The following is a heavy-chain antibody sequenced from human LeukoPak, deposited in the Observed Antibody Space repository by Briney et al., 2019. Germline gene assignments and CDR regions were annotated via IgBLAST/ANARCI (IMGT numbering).Heavy chain of an antibody. Sequence: SETLSLTCTVSGDSMSSSSYYWGWIRQPPGKGLEWIGSIYYSGSTNYNPSLKSRGTISVDTSKNQFSLNLPSVTAADTAVYYCARQMTAAGYYYYYYGMDVWGQGTTVTVSS. CDR2: IYYSGST. D-gene: IGHD6-13*01. CDR3: ARQMTAAGYYYYYYGMDV. J-gene: IGHJ6*02. CDR1: GDSMSSSSYY. V-gene: IGHV4-39*01.